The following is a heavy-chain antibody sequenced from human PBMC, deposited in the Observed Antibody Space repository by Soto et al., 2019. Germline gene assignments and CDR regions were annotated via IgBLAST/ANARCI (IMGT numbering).Heavy chain of an antibody. CDR3: ASGYWESKGFFDH. D-gene: IGHD3-22*01. V-gene: IGHV5-51*01. Sequence: PGESLKISCEASGYNFNTYWIAWVRQRPGKGLEWMGMIYPGDSETKYSESFQGQVTMSVDNSLSIAYLQWRSLKASDTATYFCASGYWESKGFFDHWGQGTLVTVSS. J-gene: IGHJ4*02. CDR2: IYPGDSET. CDR1: GYNFNTYW.